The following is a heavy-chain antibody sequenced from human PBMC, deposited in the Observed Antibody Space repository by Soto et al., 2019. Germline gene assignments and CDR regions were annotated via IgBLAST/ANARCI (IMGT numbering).Heavy chain of an antibody. CDR1: GDSMSSSDYY. Sequence: QLQLHESGPGLVKPSETLSLTCAVSGDSMSSSDYYWGWIRQPPGKGLEWIGSIYYSVSTYYNPSLQSRVAISFDTSKNQFSLKLKSVTAADTAIYYCARRTVNIRTFYSGLKTHCFDYWGQGAPVTVSS. CDR2: IYYSVST. J-gene: IGHJ4*02. D-gene: IGHD6-19*01. CDR3: ARRTVNIRTFYSGLKTHCFDY. V-gene: IGHV4-39*01.